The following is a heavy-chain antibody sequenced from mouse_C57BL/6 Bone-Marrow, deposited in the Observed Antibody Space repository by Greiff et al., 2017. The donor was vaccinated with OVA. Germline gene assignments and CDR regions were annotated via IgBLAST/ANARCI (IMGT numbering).Heavy chain of an antibody. CDR1: GYTFTSYW. CDR3: ARRGGSSPAWFAY. V-gene: IGHV1-55*01. J-gene: IGHJ3*01. D-gene: IGHD1-1*01. CDR2: IYPGSGST. Sequence: VQLQQSGAELVKPGASVKMSCKASGYTFTSYWITWVKQRPGQGLEWIGDIYPGSGSTNYNEKFKSKATLTVDTSSSTAYMQLSSLTSEDSAVYDCARRGGSSPAWFAYWGQGTLVTVSA.